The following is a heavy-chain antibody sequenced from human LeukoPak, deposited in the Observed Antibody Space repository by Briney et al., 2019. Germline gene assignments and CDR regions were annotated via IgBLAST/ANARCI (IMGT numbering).Heavy chain of an antibody. V-gene: IGHV4-59*01. D-gene: IGHD5-12*01. CDR3: ARGYSDYDPFDY. CDR1: GGSTSRYY. Sequence: SETLSFTCTVSGGSTSRYYWSWIRQSPGKGLEWIGNILYSGRTNYNPSLKSRVTISVDTSTNQFSLKLSSVTAADTAVYYCARGYSDYDPFDYWGQGTLVTVSS. J-gene: IGHJ4*02. CDR2: ILYSGRT.